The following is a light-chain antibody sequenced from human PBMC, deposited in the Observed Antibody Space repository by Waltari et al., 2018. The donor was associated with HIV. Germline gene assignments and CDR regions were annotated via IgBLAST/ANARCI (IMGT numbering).Light chain of an antibody. J-gene: IGLJ3*02. CDR3: LLYYSGGPGV. CDR1: TGAVTSGHS. Sequence: QAVVTQEPSLTVSPGDTLTLNCGPSTGAVTSGHSPYWFQQKPGQPPPTVIYDKKNKPSWTPARFSGSLVGYKAALTLSGAQAEDEADYCCLLYYSGGPGVFGGGTKLTVL. V-gene: IGLV7-46*01. CDR2: DKK.